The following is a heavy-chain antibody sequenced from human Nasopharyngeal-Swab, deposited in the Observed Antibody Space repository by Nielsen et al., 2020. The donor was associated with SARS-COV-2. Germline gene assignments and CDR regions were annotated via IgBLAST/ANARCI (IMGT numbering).Heavy chain of an antibody. CDR1: GGTFSSYA. Sequence: SVKVSCKASGGTFSSYAISWVRQAPGQGLEWMGGIIPIFGTANYAQKFQGRVTITADESTSTAYMELSSLRSEDTAVYYCARTEGYCSSTSCYPWWYFELWGRGTLVTVSS. CDR2: IIPIFGTA. CDR3: ARTEGYCSSTSCYPWWYFEL. J-gene: IGHJ2*01. D-gene: IGHD2-2*01. V-gene: IGHV1-69*13.